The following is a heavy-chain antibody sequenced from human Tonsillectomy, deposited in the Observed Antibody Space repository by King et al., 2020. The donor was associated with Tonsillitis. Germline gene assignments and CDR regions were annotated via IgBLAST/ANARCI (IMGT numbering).Heavy chain of an antibody. CDR3: ARSMTRDAFDI. CDR1: GFTFSSYS. D-gene: IGHD2-21*02. V-gene: IGHV3-30*04. Sequence: VQLVESGGGVVQPGRSLRLSCAASGFTFSSYSIHWVRQAPGKGLEWVAVISYDGGNKYYADSVKGRFTISRDNSENTLSLQMNSLRAEDTAVYYCARSMTRDAFDIWGQGTMVTVSS. CDR2: ISYDGGNK. J-gene: IGHJ3*02.